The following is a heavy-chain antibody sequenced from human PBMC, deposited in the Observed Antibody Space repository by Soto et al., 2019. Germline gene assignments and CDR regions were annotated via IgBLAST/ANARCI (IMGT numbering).Heavy chain of an antibody. CDR1: GFTFINYV. J-gene: IGHJ4*02. CDR2: ISGSGGST. Sequence: GGSLRLSCAASGFTFINYVMIWVRQAPGKGLEWVSSISGSGGSTYYADSVKGRFTISRDNSKNTLYLQMNSLRAEDTAVYYCAKDPRSGTYSRVSNFDYWGQGTLVTVSS. CDR3: AKDPRSGTYSRVSNFDY. V-gene: IGHV3-23*01. D-gene: IGHD1-26*01.